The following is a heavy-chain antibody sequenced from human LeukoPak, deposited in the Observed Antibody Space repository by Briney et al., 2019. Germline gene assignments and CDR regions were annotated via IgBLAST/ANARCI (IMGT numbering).Heavy chain of an antibody. D-gene: IGHD4-23*01. CDR3: ARDGDGNPPDY. J-gene: IGHJ4*02. CDR1: GGSFNAYA. CDR2: INPSGGST. Sequence: GASVKVSCKASGGSFNAYAISWVRQAPGQGLEWMGIINPSGGSTSYAQKFQGRITMTRDTSTSTVYMELSSLRSEDTAVYYCARDGDGNPPDYWGQGTLVTASS. V-gene: IGHV1-46*02.